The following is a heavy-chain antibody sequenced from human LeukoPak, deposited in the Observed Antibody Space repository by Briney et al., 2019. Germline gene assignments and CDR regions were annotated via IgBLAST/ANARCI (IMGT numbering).Heavy chain of an antibody. D-gene: IGHD3-22*01. J-gene: IGHJ3*02. V-gene: IGHV1-18*01. CDR3: ARRLDYYDISGYFAFDI. Sequence: GASVKVSCKASGYTFTNYGISWVRQAPGQGLEWMGWISAYNGNTNYTQKLQGRVTMTTDTSTSTAYMELRSLRSDDTALYYCARRLDYYDISGYFAFDIWGQGTMVTVSS. CDR2: ISAYNGNT. CDR1: GYTFTNYG.